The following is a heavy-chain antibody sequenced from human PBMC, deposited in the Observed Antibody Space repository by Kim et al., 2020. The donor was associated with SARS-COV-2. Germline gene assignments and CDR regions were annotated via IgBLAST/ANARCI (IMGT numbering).Heavy chain of an antibody. J-gene: IGHJ4*02. Sequence: GGSLRLSCAASGFTFDDYAMHWVRQAPGKGLEWVSGISWNSGSIGYADSVKGRFTISRDNAKNSPYLQMNSLRAEDTALYYCAKAPYSSSWYYFDYWGQG. CDR1: GFTFDDYA. D-gene: IGHD6-13*01. V-gene: IGHV3-9*01. CDR2: ISWNSGSI. CDR3: AKAPYSSSWYYFDY.